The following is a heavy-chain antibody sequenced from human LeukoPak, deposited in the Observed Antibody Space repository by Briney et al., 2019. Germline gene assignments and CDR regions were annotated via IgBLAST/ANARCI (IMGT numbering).Heavy chain of an antibody. CDR2: INPSGGST. CDR1: GGTFRSYA. V-gene: IGHV1-46*01. D-gene: IGHD3-9*01. J-gene: IGHJ5*02. Sequence: ASVKVSCKASGGTFRSYAISWVRQAPGQGLEWMGIINPSGGSTNYAQKFQDRVTMTRDTSTSTVYMELSSLRSEDTAVYYCARANGGRDWSSNWFDPWGQGTLVTVSS. CDR3: ARANGGRDWSSNWFDP.